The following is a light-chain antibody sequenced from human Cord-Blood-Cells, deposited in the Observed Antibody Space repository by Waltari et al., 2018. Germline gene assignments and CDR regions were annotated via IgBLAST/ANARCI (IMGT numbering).Light chain of an antibody. V-gene: IGKV1-39*01. CDR1: QSISSY. CDR3: QQSYSTPYS. CDR2: ADS. Sequence: DIQMTQSPYSLSTSVRERVPISCRASQSISSYLNWYQQKPGKAPKLLIYADSSLQSGVPSRFSGSGSGTDFTLTISSLHPDDFATYYCQQSYSTPYSFGQGTQLEIK. J-gene: IGKJ2*03.